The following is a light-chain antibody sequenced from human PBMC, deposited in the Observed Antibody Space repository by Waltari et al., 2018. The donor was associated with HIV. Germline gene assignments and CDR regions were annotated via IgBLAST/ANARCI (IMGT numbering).Light chain of an antibody. CDR2: TDN. V-gene: IGLV1-44*01. Sequence: QSVLTQPPSASGTPGQRVTISCSGSSSNIGRNTISWYQQVPGSAPKLLIYTDNQRPSGVPDRFSGSKSGTSASLAISGLQSEDEADYYCAAWDDSLIGVVFGGGTKLTVL. CDR3: AAWDDSLIGVV. CDR1: SSNIGRNT. J-gene: IGLJ2*01.